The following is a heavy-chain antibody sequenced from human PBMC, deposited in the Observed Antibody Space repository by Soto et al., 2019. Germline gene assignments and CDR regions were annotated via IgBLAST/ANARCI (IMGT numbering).Heavy chain of an antibody. Sequence: GASVKVSCKASGYTFPSYYIHWVRQAHGQGLEWMGIINPSGGDTTYAQKFQGRVTMTRDTSTSTVYMDLSSLRSEDTAVYYCARCSGGSCYHIDYWGQGTLVTVSS. CDR2: INPSGGDT. D-gene: IGHD2-15*01. CDR1: GYTFPSYY. V-gene: IGHV1-46*01. CDR3: ARCSGGSCYHIDY. J-gene: IGHJ4*02.